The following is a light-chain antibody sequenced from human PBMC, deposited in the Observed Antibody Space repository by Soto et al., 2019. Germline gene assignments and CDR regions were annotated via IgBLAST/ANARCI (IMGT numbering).Light chain of an antibody. CDR3: LKRSNWPLA. Sequence: PGDRATLSCRASQNVRTFLAWYQQKPGQAPRLLISYASYRATGIPHRFSGSGSGTDFTLTISSLQPEDFAVYYCLKRSNWPLACGGGTKVDIK. CDR2: YAS. J-gene: IGKJ4*01. V-gene: IGKV3-11*01. CDR1: QNVRTF.